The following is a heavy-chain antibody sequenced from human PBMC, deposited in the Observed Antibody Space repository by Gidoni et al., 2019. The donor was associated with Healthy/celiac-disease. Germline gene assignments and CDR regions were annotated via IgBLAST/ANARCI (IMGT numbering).Heavy chain of an antibody. V-gene: IGHV1-3*01. D-gene: IGHD3-16*01. CDR1: GYTFTIYA. CDR3: ARGRRVMTAIKNWFDT. Sequence: QVQLVQSGAAVSKPGSSVKVSCKASGYTFTIYAMHWVRQDPGQRLEWMGWINAGNGNTKYSQKFQGRVTITRDTTESTAYMELSSLRSEDTAVYYCARGRRVMTAIKNWFDTWGQGTLVTVSS. J-gene: IGHJ5*02. CDR2: INAGNGNT.